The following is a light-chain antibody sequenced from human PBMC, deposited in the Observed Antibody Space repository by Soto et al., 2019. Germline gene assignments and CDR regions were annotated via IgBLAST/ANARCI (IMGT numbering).Light chain of an antibody. V-gene: IGLV4-69*01. J-gene: IGLJ2*01. CDR3: GAGGTGGVG. CDR1: SGHSSYA. Sequence: QSVLTQSPSASASLGASVKLTCTLSSGHSSYAIAWHQQQPEKGPRYLMKLNSDGSHSKGDGIPDRFSGSSSGAGRYLTSSSRQAEEGADYYGGAGGTGGVGFGGGTKLTVL. CDR2: LNSDGSH.